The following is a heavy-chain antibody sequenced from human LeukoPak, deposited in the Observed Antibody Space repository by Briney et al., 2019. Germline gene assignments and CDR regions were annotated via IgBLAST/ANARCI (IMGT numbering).Heavy chain of an antibody. D-gene: IGHD3-16*01. CDR3: AKDRPNWAIDG. Sequence: PGGSLRLSCAASGVTFSSYGMHWVRQAPGKGLEWVAVISYDGSNKYYADSVKGRFTISRDNSKNTLYLQMNSLRAEDTALYYCAKDRPNWAIDGWGQGTQVTVSS. CDR2: ISYDGSNK. V-gene: IGHV3-30*18. CDR1: GVTFSSYG. J-gene: IGHJ4*02.